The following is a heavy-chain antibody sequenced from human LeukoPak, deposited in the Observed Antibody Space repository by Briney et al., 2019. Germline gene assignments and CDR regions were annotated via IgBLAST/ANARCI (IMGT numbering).Heavy chain of an antibody. J-gene: IGHJ6*03. CDR1: GGSVSSGSYY. Sequence: SETLSLTCTVSGGSVSSGSYYWSWIRQPPGKGLEWIGYIYYSGSTNYNPSLKSRVTIPVDTSENQFSLKLSSVTAADTAVYYCARWGAAAGTYYYYYYMDVWGKGTTVTVSS. CDR2: IYYSGST. D-gene: IGHD6-13*01. CDR3: ARWGAAAGTYYYYYYMDV. V-gene: IGHV4-61*01.